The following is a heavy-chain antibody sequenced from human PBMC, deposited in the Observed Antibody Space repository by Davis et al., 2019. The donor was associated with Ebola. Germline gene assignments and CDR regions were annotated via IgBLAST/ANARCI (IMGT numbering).Heavy chain of an antibody. CDR3: ATALYSSSAGGFYYYYYYMDV. Sequence: GESLKISCAASGFTFSSYWMSWVRQAPVKGLEWVANIKQDGSEKYYVDSVKGRFTISRDNAKNSLYLQMNSLRAEDTAVYYCATALYSSSAGGFYYYYYYMDVWGKGTTVTVSS. V-gene: IGHV3-7*03. J-gene: IGHJ6*03. CDR2: IKQDGSEK. D-gene: IGHD6-6*01. CDR1: GFTFSSYW.